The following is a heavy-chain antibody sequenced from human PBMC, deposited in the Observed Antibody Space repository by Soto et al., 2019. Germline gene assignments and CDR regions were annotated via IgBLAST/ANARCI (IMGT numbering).Heavy chain of an antibody. Sequence: VKVSFKASGYNFMPYGVNWVRQAPGQGLEWMGWISPWKGNTNYAQSFQGRVTMTTDTSTSTAYMELRSLTSDDTAVYYCARDLDPSGSYYTDYWGPGTLVTVSS. CDR1: GYNFMPYG. D-gene: IGHD3-10*01. CDR2: ISPWKGNT. J-gene: IGHJ4*02. CDR3: ARDLDPSGSYYTDY. V-gene: IGHV1-18*04.